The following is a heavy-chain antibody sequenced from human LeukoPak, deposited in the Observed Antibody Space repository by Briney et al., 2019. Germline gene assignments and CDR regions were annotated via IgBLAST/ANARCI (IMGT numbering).Heavy chain of an antibody. D-gene: IGHD2-2*01. Sequence: SVKVSCKASGGTFSSYAISWVPQAPGQGLEWMGRIIPILGIANYAQKFQGRVTITADKSTSTAYMELSSLRSEDTAVYYCASYCSSTSCYLGKYWGQGTLVTVSS. CDR3: ASYCSSTSCYLGKY. CDR2: IIPILGIA. V-gene: IGHV1-69*04. J-gene: IGHJ4*02. CDR1: GGTFSSYA.